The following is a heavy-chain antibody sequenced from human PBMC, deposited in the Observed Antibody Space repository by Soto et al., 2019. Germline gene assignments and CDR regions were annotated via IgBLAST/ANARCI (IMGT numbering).Heavy chain of an antibody. J-gene: IGHJ3*02. V-gene: IGHV1-69*13. D-gene: IGHD3-22*01. CDR1: GGTFSSYA. Sequence: SVKVSCKAFGGTFSSYAISWVRQAPGQGLEWMGGIIPIFGTANYAQKFQGRVTITADESTSTAYMELSSLRSEDTAVYYCARPAITMIVVAPEPFVAFDIWGQGTMVTVSS. CDR2: IIPIFGTA. CDR3: ARPAITMIVVAPEPFVAFDI.